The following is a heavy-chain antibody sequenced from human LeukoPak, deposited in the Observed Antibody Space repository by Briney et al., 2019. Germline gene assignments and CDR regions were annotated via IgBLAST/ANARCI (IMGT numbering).Heavy chain of an antibody. D-gene: IGHD1-26*01. J-gene: IGHJ5*02. CDR1: GGSLSSYY. V-gene: IGHV4-59*01. CDR2: IYYSGST. CDR3: ARAIGREFDP. Sequence: SETLSLTCTVSGGSLSSYYWSWLRQPPGKGLEWIGYIYYSGSTNYNPSLKSRVTISVDTTKNQFSLKLSSVTAADTAVYYCARAIGREFDPWGQGTLVTVSS.